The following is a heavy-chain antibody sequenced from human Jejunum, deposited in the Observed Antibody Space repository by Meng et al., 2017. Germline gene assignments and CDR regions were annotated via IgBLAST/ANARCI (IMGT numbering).Heavy chain of an antibody. D-gene: IGHD3-3*01. V-gene: IGHV3-11*01. CDR2: ISTSGSTV. CDR1: GFTFSNYY. CDR3: ARDREFQLLFGHWFDP. Sequence: QLVESGGDLVKPGGSLGLSCAAYGFTFSNYYMSWIRQAPGRGPEWISSISTSGSTVQYSDSVKGRFTISRDNARNSLYLHMSSLAVEDTAVYFCARDREFQLLFGHWFDPWGQGTLVTVSS. J-gene: IGHJ5*02.